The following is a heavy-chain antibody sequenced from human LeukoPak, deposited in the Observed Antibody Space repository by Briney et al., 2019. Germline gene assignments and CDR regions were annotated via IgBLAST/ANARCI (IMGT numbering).Heavy chain of an antibody. CDR3: AKIDYSTSADY. J-gene: IGHJ4*02. D-gene: IGHD6-13*01. V-gene: IGHV1-18*01. Sequence: MFQGRVTMTTDTSTNTAYMELRSLRSDDTAVYYCAKIDYSTSADYWGQGTLVTVSS.